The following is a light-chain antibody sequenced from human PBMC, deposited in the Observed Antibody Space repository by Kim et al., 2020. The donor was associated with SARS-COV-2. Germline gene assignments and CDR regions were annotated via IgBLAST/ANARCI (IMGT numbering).Light chain of an antibody. Sequence: LSPGERPPLSSRASQSFGSKCLVWDQQKPGHAPRLLMYSASTRATGIPDRFSGSASGTDFTLTISRLEPEDSAVYYCQQFGNSRYTCGQGTKLEI. CDR3: QQFGNSRYT. V-gene: IGKV3-20*01. CDR2: SAS. J-gene: IGKJ2*01. CDR1: QSFGSKC.